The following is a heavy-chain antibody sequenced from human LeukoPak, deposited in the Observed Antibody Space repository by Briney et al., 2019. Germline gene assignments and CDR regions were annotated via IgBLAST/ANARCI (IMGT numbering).Heavy chain of an antibody. CDR1: GYSFTSYW. J-gene: IGHJ4*02. Sequence: GESLQISCKGSGYSFTSYWIGWVRQMPGKGLEWMGIIYPGDSDTRYSPSFQGQVTISADKSISTAYLQWSSLKASDTAMYYCARRPNRDGYNSYYFDYWGQGTLVTVSS. CDR2: IYPGDSDT. CDR3: ARRPNRDGYNSYYFDY. D-gene: IGHD5-24*01. V-gene: IGHV5-51*01.